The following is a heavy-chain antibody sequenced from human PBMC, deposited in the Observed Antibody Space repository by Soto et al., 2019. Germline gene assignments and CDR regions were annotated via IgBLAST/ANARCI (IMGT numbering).Heavy chain of an antibody. V-gene: IGHV4-31*03. D-gene: IGHD2-21*01. Sequence: SETLSLTCTVSGGSISSGGYYWSCIRQHPGKGLVWIGYIYYSGSPYYNPSLKSRFTISVDTSKIQFTLKLSSVTAVDTAVYYCARGRGVSAIEEYFQHWGQGTLVTVSS. CDR3: ARGRGVSAIEEYFQH. J-gene: IGHJ1*01. CDR1: GGSISSGGYY. CDR2: IYYSGSP.